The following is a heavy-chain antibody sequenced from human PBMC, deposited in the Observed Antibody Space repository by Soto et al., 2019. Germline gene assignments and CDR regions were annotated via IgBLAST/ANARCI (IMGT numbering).Heavy chain of an antibody. CDR3: ASPHPVGVAASGPYGMDV. CDR1: GYTFTSYY. V-gene: IGHV1-46*01. J-gene: IGHJ6*02. D-gene: IGHD2-15*01. Sequence: GASVKVSCKASGYTFTSYYMHWVRQAPGQGLEWMGIINPSGGSTSYAQKFQGRVTMTRDTSTSTVYMELSSLRSEDTAVYYCASPHPVGVAASGPYGMDVWGQGTTVTVSS. CDR2: INPSGGST.